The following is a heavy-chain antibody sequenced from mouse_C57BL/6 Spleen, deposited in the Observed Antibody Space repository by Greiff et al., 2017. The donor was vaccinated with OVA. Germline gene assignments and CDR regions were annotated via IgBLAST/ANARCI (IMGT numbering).Heavy chain of an antibody. V-gene: IGHV1-26*01. CDR1: GYTFTDYY. D-gene: IGHD2-5*01. CDR3: ARGDSNGAMDY. J-gene: IGHJ4*01. Sequence: VQLQQSGPELVKPGASVKISCKASGYTFTDYYMNWVKQSHGKSLEWIGDINPNNGGTSYNQKFKGKATLTVDKSSSTAYMELRSLTSEDSAVYYCARGDSNGAMDYWGQGTSVTVSS. CDR2: INPNNGGT.